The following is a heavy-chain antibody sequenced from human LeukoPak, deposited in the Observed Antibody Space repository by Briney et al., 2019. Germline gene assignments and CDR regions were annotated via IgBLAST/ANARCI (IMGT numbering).Heavy chain of an antibody. J-gene: IGHJ4*02. V-gene: IGHV3-7*01. CDR3: ARPSAPD. CDR1: GFTFSSHW. CDR2: IKHDGSDK. D-gene: IGHD2-2*01. Sequence: GGSLRLSCVASGFTFSSHWMSWVRQAPGKGLEWVANIKHDGSDKYYVDSVKGRFTISRDNAKNSLYLQMDSLRVEDTAVYYCARPSAPDWGQGTLVTVSS.